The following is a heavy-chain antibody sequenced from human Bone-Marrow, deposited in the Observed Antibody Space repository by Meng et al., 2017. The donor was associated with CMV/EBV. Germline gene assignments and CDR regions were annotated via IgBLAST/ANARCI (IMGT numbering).Heavy chain of an antibody. Sequence: GESLKISCAASGFTFSSYWMSWVRQAPGKGLEWVANIKQDGSEKYYVDSVKGRFTISRDNAKNSLYLQMNSLRAEDTAVYYCAKDLLTTIDYWGQGTLVTVSS. V-gene: IGHV3-7*03. CDR1: GFTFSSYW. J-gene: IGHJ4*02. CDR3: AKDLLTTIDY. CDR2: IKQDGSEK. D-gene: IGHD4-11*01.